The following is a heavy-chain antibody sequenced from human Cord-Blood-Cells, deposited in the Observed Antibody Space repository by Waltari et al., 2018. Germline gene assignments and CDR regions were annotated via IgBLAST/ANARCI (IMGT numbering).Heavy chain of an antibody. CDR2: IYCSGGP. V-gene: IGHV4-39*01. CDR1: GGSISSSSYY. D-gene: IGHD1-26*01. J-gene: IGHJ4*02. Sequence: QLQLQESGPGLVKPSETLSLTFTVPGGSISSSSYYWGWIRQPPGKGLKWVVCIYCSGGPYYNPSLKSRVTISVDTAKNQFSLKLSSVTAADTAVYYCARRWDYFDYWGQGTLVTVSS. CDR3: ARRWDYFDY.